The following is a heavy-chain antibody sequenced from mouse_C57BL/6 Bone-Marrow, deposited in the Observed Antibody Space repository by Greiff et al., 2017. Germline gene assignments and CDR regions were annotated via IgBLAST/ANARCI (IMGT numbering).Heavy chain of an antibody. Sequence: EVMLVESGEGLVKPGGSRKLSCAASGFTFSSYAMSWVRQTPEKRLEWVAYLSSGGDYIYYADPVKGRFTISRDNARNTLYLQMSSLKSEDTAMYYCTRDNYFWYFDVWGTGTTVTVSS. CDR3: TRDNYFWYFDV. J-gene: IGHJ1*03. CDR1: GFTFSSYA. D-gene: IGHD1-3*01. V-gene: IGHV5-9-1*02. CDR2: LSSGGDYI.